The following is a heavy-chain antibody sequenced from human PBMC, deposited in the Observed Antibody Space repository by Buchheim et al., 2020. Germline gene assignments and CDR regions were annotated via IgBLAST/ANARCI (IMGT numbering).Heavy chain of an antibody. CDR1: GGSFSGYY. J-gene: IGHJ6*02. D-gene: IGHD2-15*01. CDR3: ARWVAVHAPGYYNGMDV. V-gene: IGHV4-34*01. CDR2: INHSGST. Sequence: QVQLQQWGAGLLKPSETLSLTCAVYGGSFSGYYWSWIRQPPGKGLAWIGEINHSGSTNYNPSLKSRVTISVDTSTTQIPVKLSSVTAADTAVYYCARWVAVHAPGYYNGMDVWGQGTT.